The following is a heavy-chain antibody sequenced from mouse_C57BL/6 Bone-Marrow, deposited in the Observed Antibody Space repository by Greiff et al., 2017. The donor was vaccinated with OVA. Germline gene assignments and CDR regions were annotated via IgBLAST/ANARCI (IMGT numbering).Heavy chain of an antibody. J-gene: IGHJ2*01. V-gene: IGHV1-69*01. CDR1: GYTFTSYW. Sequence: QVQLQQPGAELVMPGASVKLSCKASGYTFTSYWMHWVKQRPGQGLEWIGAIDPSDSYTNYNQKVKGKSTLTVDKSSSTAYMQLSSLTSEDSAVYYCARSGTVVDYWGQGTTLTVSS. CDR3: ARSGTVVDY. CDR2: IDPSDSYT. D-gene: IGHD1-1*01.